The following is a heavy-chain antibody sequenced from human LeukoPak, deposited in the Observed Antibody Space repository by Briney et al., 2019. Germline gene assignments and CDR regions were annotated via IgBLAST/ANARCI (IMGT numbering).Heavy chain of an antibody. V-gene: IGHV4-59*01. J-gene: IGHJ5*02. Sequence: PSETLSLTCTVSGGSISSYYWSWIRQSPGKGLECIGYIHYTGGTNYNPSLKSRVTISVETSKNQFSLKLKSVTAADMAVYYCARGGYYGSGNDFRFDPWGQGTLVTVSS. D-gene: IGHD3-10*01. CDR2: IHYTGGT. CDR3: ARGGYYGSGNDFRFDP. CDR1: GGSISSYY.